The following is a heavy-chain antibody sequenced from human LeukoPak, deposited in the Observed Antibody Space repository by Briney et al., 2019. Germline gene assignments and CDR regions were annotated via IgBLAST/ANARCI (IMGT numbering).Heavy chain of an antibody. CDR1: GGSISSSSYY. CDR3: ARDLGYGGDDY. V-gene: IGHV4-39*07. Sequence: PSETLSLTCTVSGGSISSSSYYWGWIRQPPGKGLEWIGSIYYSGSTYYNPSLKSRVTISVDTSKNQFSLKLSSVTAADTAVYYCARDLGYGGDDYWGQGTLVTVSS. D-gene: IGHD6-13*01. J-gene: IGHJ4*02. CDR2: IYYSGST.